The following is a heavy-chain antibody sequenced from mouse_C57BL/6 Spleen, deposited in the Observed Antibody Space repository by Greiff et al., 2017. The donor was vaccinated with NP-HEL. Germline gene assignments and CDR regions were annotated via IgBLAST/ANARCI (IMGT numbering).Heavy chain of an antibody. Sequence: QVQLQQPGAELVKPGASVKLSCKASGYTFTSYWMHWVKQRPGQGLEWIGMIHPNSGSTNYNEKFKSKATLTVDKSSSTAYMQLSSLTSEDSAVYYCARSPLRLPLYYYAKDYWGQGTSVTVSS. J-gene: IGHJ4*01. V-gene: IGHV1-64*01. D-gene: IGHD3-2*02. CDR3: ARSPLRLPLYYYAKDY. CDR2: IHPNSGST. CDR1: GYTFTSYW.